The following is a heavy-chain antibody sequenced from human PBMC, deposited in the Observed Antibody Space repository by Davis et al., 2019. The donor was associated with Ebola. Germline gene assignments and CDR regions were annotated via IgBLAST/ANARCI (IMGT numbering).Heavy chain of an antibody. CDR1: GFAFSTNY. V-gene: IGHV3-23*01. Sequence: GESPKIPCAASGFAFSTNYMSWVRQAPGKGLEWVSTFPGSGGGPSYADSVKGRFTFSRDNSQSTLYLHMNLLRVEDTAIYYCAKHFSGSYCQDSWGQGTLVTVSS. CDR2: FPGSGGGP. CDR3: AKHFSGSYCQDS. D-gene: IGHD1-26*01. J-gene: IGHJ5*01.